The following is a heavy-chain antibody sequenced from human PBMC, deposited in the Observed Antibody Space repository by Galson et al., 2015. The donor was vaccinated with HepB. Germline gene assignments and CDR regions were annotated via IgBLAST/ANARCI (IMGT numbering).Heavy chain of an antibody. CDR1: GFTFSSYS. Sequence: SLRLSCAASGFTFSSYSMNWVRQAPGKGLEWVSSISSTSIYMYYADSVKGRFTISRDNTKSSLYLQMNSLRAEDTAVYYCARTLYSSSANFDYWGQGTLVTVSS. CDR3: ARTLYSSSANFDY. D-gene: IGHD6-6*01. V-gene: IGHV3-21*01. CDR2: ISSTSIYM. J-gene: IGHJ4*02.